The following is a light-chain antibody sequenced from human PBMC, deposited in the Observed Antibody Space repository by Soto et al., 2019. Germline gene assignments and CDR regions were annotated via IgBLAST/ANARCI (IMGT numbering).Light chain of an antibody. CDR1: SGHSSYA. J-gene: IGLJ3*02. Sequence: QPVLTQSHSASASLGASVTLTCTLSSGHSSYAIAWHQQRPEKGPRYLMRLHSDGSHNKGDGIPDRFSGSSSGAERYLTISGLQSEDEADYYCQTWGTGIRVFGGGTKLTVL. V-gene: IGLV4-69*01. CDR2: LHSDGSH. CDR3: QTWGTGIRV.